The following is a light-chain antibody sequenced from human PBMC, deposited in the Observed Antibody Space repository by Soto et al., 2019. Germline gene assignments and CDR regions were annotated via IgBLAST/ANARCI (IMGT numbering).Light chain of an antibody. V-gene: IGKV3-11*01. CDR3: QQRSSWPPT. CDR1: ESVGSF. Sequence: ETVLTQSPATLSWSPGERATLSCRASESVGSFLAWYRQKPGQAPRLLIFDASNRATGIPVRFSGSGSGTDFTLTISSLEPEDFAVYYCQQRSSWPPTFGQGTRLEIK. J-gene: IGKJ5*01. CDR2: DAS.